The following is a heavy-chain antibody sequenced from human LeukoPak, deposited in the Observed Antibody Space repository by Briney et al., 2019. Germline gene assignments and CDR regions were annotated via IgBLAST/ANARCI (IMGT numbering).Heavy chain of an antibody. CDR2: ISSSSSYI. V-gene: IGHV3-21*01. CDR1: GFTFSAYT. J-gene: IGHJ4*02. CDR3: ARDTSSDYGDFGY. D-gene: IGHD4-17*01. Sequence: GGSLRLSCAASGFTFSAYTMNWVRQAPGKGLEWVSSISSSSSYIYYADSVKGRFTISRDNAKNSLYLQMNSLRAEDTAVYYCARDTSSDYGDFGYWGQGTLVTVSS.